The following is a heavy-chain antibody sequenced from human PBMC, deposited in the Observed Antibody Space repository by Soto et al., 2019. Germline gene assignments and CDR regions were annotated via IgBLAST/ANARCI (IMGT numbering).Heavy chain of an antibody. CDR3: ARGVPQWDLQRDYYYGMAV. D-gene: IGHD1-26*01. V-gene: IGHV1-2*04. CDR2: INPKSGGT. Sequence: QVQLVQSGAEVIQPGASVKVSCKASGYTFTGHYIHWVRQAPGQGLEWLGRINPKSGGTKNAQKFQAWVTMTRDTSITTADMELSRLKSDDTAVYYCARGVPQWDLQRDYYYGMAVWGQGTTVTVSS. J-gene: IGHJ6*02. CDR1: GYTFTGHY.